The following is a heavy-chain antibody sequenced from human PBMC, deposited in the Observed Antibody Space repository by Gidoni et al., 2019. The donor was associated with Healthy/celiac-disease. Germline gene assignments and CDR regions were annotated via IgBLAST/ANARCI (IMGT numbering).Heavy chain of an antibody. J-gene: IGHJ2*01. D-gene: IGHD3-3*01. Sequence: QVQLQQWGAGLLKSSEPLSLTCAVYGGSFSGSSWSWIRQPPGKGLEWIGEINHSGSTNYNPSLKSRVTISVDTSKNQFSLKLSSVTAADTAVYYCARGRTYYDFWSGYHWYFDLWGRGTLVTVSS. V-gene: IGHV4-34*01. CDR1: GGSFSGSS. CDR3: ARGRTYYDFWSGYHWYFDL. CDR2: INHSGST.